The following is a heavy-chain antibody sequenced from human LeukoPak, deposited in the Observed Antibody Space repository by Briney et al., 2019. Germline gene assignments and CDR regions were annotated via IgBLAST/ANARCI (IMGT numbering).Heavy chain of an antibody. CDR1: GGTFSSYG. V-gene: IGHV1-69*05. CDR2: IIPISGTA. D-gene: IGHD1-14*01. CDR3: ERGGTFYRRTLLNYFDY. Sequence: ASVKVSCKASGGTFSSYGIIWVRQAPGQGLEWMGWIIPISGTANYAQTFQGRVTFTTDESTSTAYMELTSLRSEDTAVSYCERGGTFYRRTLLNYFDYWGQGSLVTVSS. J-gene: IGHJ4*02.